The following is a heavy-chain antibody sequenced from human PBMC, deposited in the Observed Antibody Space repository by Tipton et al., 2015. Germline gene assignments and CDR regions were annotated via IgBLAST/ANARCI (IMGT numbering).Heavy chain of an antibody. CDR2: IYYSGST. Sequence: LRLSCTVSGGFISHYYWSWIRQPPGKGLEWIGYIYYSGSTSYNPSLKSRVTISVDTSKNQFSLKLTSVTAADTAVYYCSRGEDRFGELYWFWGQGTLVTVSS. J-gene: IGHJ4*02. V-gene: IGHV4-59*12. CDR1: GGFISHYY. D-gene: IGHD3-10*01. CDR3: SRGEDRFGELYWF.